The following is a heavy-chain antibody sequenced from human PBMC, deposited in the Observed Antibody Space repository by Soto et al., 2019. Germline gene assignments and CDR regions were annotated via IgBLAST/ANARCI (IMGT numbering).Heavy chain of an antibody. CDR2: IYYSGRT. D-gene: IGHD6-13*01. CDR3: ARHLAAAAIDY. V-gene: IGHV4-59*08. J-gene: IGHJ4*02. Sequence: QVQLQESGPGLVKPSETLSLTCTVSGGSISSYYWSWIRQPPGKGLEWIGYIYYSGRTNYNPSLKSRVTISVDTSKNQFSLKLSSVTAADTAVYYCARHLAAAAIDYWGQGTLVTVSS. CDR1: GGSISSYY.